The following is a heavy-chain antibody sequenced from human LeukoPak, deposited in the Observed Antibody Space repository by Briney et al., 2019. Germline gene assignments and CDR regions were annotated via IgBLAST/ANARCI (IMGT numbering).Heavy chain of an antibody. CDR2: INPSGGST. CDR3: ARDRYYYDSSGSIYFDY. V-gene: IGHV1-46*01. CDR1: GYTFTSYY. D-gene: IGHD3-22*01. Sequence: ASVKVSCKASGYTFTSYYMHWVRQAPGQGLEWMGIINPSGGSTSYAQKFQGRVTMTRDMSTSTVYMELSSLRSEDTAVYYCARDRYYYDSSGSIYFDYWGQGTLVTVSS. J-gene: IGHJ4*02.